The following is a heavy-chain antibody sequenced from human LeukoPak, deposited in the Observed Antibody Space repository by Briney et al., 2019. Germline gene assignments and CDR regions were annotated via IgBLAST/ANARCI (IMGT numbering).Heavy chain of an antibody. J-gene: IGHJ3*02. CDR2: IYHSGST. CDR1: GYSISSGYY. V-gene: IGHV4-38-2*02. D-gene: IGHD5-12*01. CDR3: ARGRGGYDAFDI. Sequence: SETLSLTCTVSGYSISSGYYWGWIRQPPGKGLEWIGSIYHSGSTYYNPSLKSRVTISVDTSKNQFSLKLSSVTAADTAVYYCARGRGGYDAFDIWGQGTMVTVSS.